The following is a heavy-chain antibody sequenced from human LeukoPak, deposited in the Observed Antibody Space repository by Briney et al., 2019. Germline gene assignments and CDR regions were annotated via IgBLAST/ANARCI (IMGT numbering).Heavy chain of an antibody. CDR3: TRERLERHDAFDM. CDR2: ISSDGRST. Sequence: GGPLRLSCAASGFTFSSYWMHWVRQAPGKVLVWVSRISSDGRSTSHADSVKGRFIISRDNAKNTLYLQMNSLRAEDTAVYYCTRERLERHDAFDMWGQGTVVTVSS. CDR1: GFTFSSYW. V-gene: IGHV3-74*01. D-gene: IGHD1-1*01. J-gene: IGHJ3*02.